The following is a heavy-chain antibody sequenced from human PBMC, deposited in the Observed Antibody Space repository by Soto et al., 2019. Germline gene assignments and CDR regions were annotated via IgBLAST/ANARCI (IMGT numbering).Heavy chain of an antibody. V-gene: IGHV4-4*07. CDR2: IYTSGST. CDR3: ARAKRRPYDSSGYYYDLTYFDY. CDR1: CGSISSYY. Sequence: PSETLSLTCTVSCGSISSYYWSWIRQPAGKGLEWIGRIYTSGSTNYNPSLKSRVTMSVDTSKNQFSLKLSSVTAADTAVYYCARAKRRPYDSSGYYYDLTYFDYWGQGTLVTVSS. D-gene: IGHD3-22*01. J-gene: IGHJ4*02.